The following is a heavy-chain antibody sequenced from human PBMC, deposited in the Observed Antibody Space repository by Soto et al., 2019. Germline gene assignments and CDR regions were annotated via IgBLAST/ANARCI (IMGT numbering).Heavy chain of an antibody. V-gene: IGHV3-23*01. CDR2: LSGSGVTT. CDR1: GFTFSSYA. J-gene: IGHJ4*02. D-gene: IGHD4-17*01. Sequence: GGSLRLSCAASGFTFSSYAMSWVRQAPGKGLEWVSALSGSGVTTYYADSVRGRFTISRDNSRNTLYLQMNSLRAEDTAVYYCSIDISYGDPDYFAYWGQGTLVSVSS. CDR3: SIDISYGDPDYFAY.